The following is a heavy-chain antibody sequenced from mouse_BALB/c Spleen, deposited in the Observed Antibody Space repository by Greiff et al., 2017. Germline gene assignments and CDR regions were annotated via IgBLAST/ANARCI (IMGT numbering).Heavy chain of an antibody. CDR3: ARAYYYGSSPYAMDY. V-gene: IGHV5-12-2*01. J-gene: IGHJ4*01. D-gene: IGHD1-1*01. CDR1: GFTFSSYT. CDR2: ISNGGGST. Sequence: EVKLVESGGGLVQPGGSLKLSCAASGFTFSSYTMSWVRQTPEKRLEWVAYISNGGGSTYYPDTVKGRFTISTDNAKNTLYLQMRSLKTEDTAMYYCARAYYYGSSPYAMDYWGQGTSVTVSS.